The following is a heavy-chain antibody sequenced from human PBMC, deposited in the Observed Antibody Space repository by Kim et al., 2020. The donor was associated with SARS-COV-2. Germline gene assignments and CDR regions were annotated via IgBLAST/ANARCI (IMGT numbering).Heavy chain of an antibody. CDR3: ARVNVRRVVVAASQGNWFDP. V-gene: IGHV4-59*01. Sequence: SETLSLTCTVSGGSISSYYWSWIRQPPGKGLEWIGYIYYSGSTNYNPSLKSRVTISVDTSKNQFSLKLSSVTAADTAVYYCARVNVRRVVVAASQGNWFDPWGQGTLVTVSS. J-gene: IGHJ5*02. CDR1: GGSISSYY. D-gene: IGHD2-15*01. CDR2: IYYSGST.